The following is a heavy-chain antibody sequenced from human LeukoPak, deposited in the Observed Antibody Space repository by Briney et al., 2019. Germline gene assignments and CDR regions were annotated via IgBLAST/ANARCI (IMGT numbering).Heavy chain of an antibody. D-gene: IGHD6-13*01. CDR3: ARVPRDSSSWYVY. Sequence: ASVKVSCKASGYTFTSYGISWVRQAPGQGLEWMGWISAYNGNTNYAQKLQGRVTITSDTSASTVYMELSSLRSEDTAVYYCARVPRDSSSWYVYWGQGTLVTVSS. CDR1: GYTFTSYG. V-gene: IGHV1-18*01. CDR2: ISAYNGNT. J-gene: IGHJ4*02.